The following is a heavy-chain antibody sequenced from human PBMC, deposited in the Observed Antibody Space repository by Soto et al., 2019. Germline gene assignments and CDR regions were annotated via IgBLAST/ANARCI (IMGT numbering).Heavy chain of an antibody. V-gene: IGHV3-48*01. D-gene: IGHD4-17*01. Sequence: EVQLVESGGGLVQPGGSLRLSCEASGFTFSTYSMNWVRQAPGKGLEWVSYISSSGSTINYADSVKGRFTISRDNAENSLYLQMNSLRAEDTSVYYCARSTTVTTSYYYYYYYMDVWGKGTTVTVSS. J-gene: IGHJ6*03. CDR2: ISSSGSTI. CDR1: GFTFSTYS. CDR3: ARSTTVTTSYYYYYYYMDV.